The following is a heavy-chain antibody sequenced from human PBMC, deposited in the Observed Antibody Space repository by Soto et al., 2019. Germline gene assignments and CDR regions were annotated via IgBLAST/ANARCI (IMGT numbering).Heavy chain of an antibody. J-gene: IGHJ3*02. Sequence: SVKVSCKASGYTFTSYDINWVRQATGQGLEWMGRIIPILGIANYAQKFQGRVTITADKSTSTAYMELSSLRSEDTAVYYCATSGGPHDAFDIWGQGTMVTVS. CDR3: ATSGGPHDAFDI. CDR2: IIPILGIA. CDR1: GYTFTSYD. V-gene: IGHV1-69*04. D-gene: IGHD2-15*01.